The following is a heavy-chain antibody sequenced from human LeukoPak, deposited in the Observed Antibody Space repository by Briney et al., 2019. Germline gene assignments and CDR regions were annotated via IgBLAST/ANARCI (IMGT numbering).Heavy chain of an antibody. CDR2: ISSSSSYI. D-gene: IGHD5-18*01. V-gene: IGHV3-21*01. J-gene: IGHJ4*02. CDR3: ARADWDTAMIDY. Sequence: SPGGSLRLSCVASGFTFSSYGMNWVRQAPGKGLEWVSSISSSSSYIYYADSVKGRFTISRDNAKKSLYLQMNSLRAEDTAVYYCARADWDTAMIDYWGQGTVVTVSS. CDR1: GFTFSSYG.